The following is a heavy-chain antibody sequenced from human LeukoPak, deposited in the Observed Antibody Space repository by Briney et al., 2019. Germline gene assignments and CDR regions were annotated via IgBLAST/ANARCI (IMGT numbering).Heavy chain of an antibody. CDR2: IGWNSGNI. CDR3: AKDQGSSSWYGPFDY. Sequence: GGSLRLSCAASGFTFDDYAMHWVRQAPGKGLEWVSGIGWNSGNIDYADSVKGRFTVSRDNAKNSLYLQMNSLRAEDTALYYCAKDQGSSSWYGPFDYWGQGTLVTVSS. V-gene: IGHV3-9*01. J-gene: IGHJ4*02. D-gene: IGHD6-13*01. CDR1: GFTFDDYA.